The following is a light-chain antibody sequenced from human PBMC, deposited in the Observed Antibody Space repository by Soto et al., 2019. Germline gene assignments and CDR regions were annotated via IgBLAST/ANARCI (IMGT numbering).Light chain of an antibody. CDR2: EDY. CDR3: QSYDSSIVV. V-gene: IGLV6-57*03. CDR1: SGIIASNY. J-gene: IGLJ2*01. Sequence: NFMLTQPHSVSESPGKTVTISCTRSSGIIASNYVQWYQQRPGSAPTTVIFEDYQRPSGVPDRFFGSIDISYNSASLTISGLKTEDEADYYCQSYDSSIVVFGGGTKLTVL.